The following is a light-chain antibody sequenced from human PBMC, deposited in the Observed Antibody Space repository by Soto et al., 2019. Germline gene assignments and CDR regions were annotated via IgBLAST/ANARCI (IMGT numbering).Light chain of an antibody. CDR3: QTWGTGSAIVV. CDR2: VNSGGSH. V-gene: IGLV4-69*01. CDR1: SGHSNYA. Sequence: QPVLTQSPSASASLGASVKLTCTLSSGHSNYAIAWHQQQPEQGPRYLMKVNSGGSHIKGDGIPDRFSGSSSGAERYLFISRLQSEDEADYYCQTWGTGSAIVVFGGGTQLTVL. J-gene: IGLJ7*01.